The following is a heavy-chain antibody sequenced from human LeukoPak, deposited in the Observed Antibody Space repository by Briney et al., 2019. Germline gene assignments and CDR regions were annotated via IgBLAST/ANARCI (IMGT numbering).Heavy chain of an antibody. CDR3: VRRSRDSPLYFDL. J-gene: IGHJ4*01. D-gene: IGHD2-21*01. Sequence: SDTLSLICTVSGGSIRLFQYYWGWVRRPPGEGLGWIANIHYSGSTYYNPSLRTTLTISVDTSKNQLSLKLSSVTAADPAVYYCVRRSRDSPLYFDLWGHGTLVTVSS. V-gene: IGHV4-39*01. CDR1: GGSIRLFQYY. CDR2: IHYSGST.